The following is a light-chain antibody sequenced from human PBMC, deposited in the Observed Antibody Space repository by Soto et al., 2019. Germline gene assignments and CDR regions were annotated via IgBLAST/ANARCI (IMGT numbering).Light chain of an antibody. Sequence: DIQMTQSPSFLSASVGDRVTITCRASQGISNSLAWYQHKPGKVPKLLIYAASTLYSGVSSRFSGSGSGTDFTLTIGSLQPEDVAVYYCQKHSSVPFTFGGGTKVEIK. V-gene: IGKV1-27*01. CDR2: AAS. CDR3: QKHSSVPFT. J-gene: IGKJ4*01. CDR1: QGISNS.